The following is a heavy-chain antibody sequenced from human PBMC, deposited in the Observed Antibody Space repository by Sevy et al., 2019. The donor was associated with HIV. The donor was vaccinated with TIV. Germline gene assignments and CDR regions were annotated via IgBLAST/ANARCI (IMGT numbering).Heavy chain of an antibody. V-gene: IGHV3-7*01. CDR3: ARDQHSGCYYSDDAFDI. Sequence: GGSLRLSCAASGFTFSSYWMSRVRQARGKGLEWVANIKQDRSEKYYVDSVKGRFTSSRNNAKNSLYLQMTSLRAEATAVYYCARDQHSGCYYSDDAFDIWGDGTIVTVSS. CDR1: GFTFSSYW. CDR2: IKQDRSEK. J-gene: IGHJ3*02. D-gene: IGHD1-26*01.